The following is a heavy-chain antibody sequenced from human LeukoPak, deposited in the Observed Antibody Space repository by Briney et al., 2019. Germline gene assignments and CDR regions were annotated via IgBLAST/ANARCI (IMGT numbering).Heavy chain of an antibody. D-gene: IGHD3-3*01. CDR2: ISSSSSYI. Sequence: GGSLRLSCAASGFTFSRYNMNWVRQAPGKGLEWVSSISSSSSYIYYADSVKGRFTISRDNAKNSLYLQMNSLRAEDTAVYYCARDYDGGYMDVWGKGTTVTVSS. J-gene: IGHJ6*03. CDR3: ARDYDGGYMDV. V-gene: IGHV3-21*01. CDR1: GFTFSRYN.